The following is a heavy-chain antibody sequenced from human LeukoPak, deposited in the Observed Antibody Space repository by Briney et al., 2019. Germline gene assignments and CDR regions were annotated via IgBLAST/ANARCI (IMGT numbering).Heavy chain of an antibody. V-gene: IGHV4-39*01. J-gene: IGHJ4*02. CDR1: GGSIISSTYY. D-gene: IGHD1-26*01. Sequence: PETLSLTRTVSGGSIISSTYYWGWIRQPPGKGLEWPGSIYYTGSTYYNPSLKSRVTISVDTSRNQFSLKLSSVTAADTAVYYCAGHRGSPYSGSYYYFDFWGQGTLVTVSS. CDR3: AGHRGSPYSGSYYYFDF. CDR2: IYYTGST.